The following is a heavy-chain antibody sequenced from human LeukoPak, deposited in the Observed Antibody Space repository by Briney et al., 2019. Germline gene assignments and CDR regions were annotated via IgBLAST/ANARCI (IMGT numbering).Heavy chain of an antibody. J-gene: IGHJ5*02. CDR2: ISHSGST. D-gene: IGHD4-11*01. V-gene: IGHV4-34*01. Sequence: SGTLSLTCAVYGESFRAYYWTWLRQPPGKGLEGIGEISHSGSTNYNPSLTSRVTISVDTSKNQFSLRLSSVTAADTAVYYCARGDYGNQRSNNWFDPWGQGTLVTVSS. CDR3: ARGDYGNQRSNNWFDP. CDR1: GESFRAYY.